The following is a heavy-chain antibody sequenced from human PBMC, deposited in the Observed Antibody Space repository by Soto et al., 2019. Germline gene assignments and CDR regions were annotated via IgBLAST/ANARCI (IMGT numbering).Heavy chain of an antibody. J-gene: IGHJ6*03. Sequence: TLFPTCPFSCGSIRRGGFFLGLVRQHPGKGLEWIGYIYYSGSTYYNPSLKSRVTISVDTSKNQFSLKLSSVTAADTAVYYCARNGGASYMDVWGKGTTVTVSS. V-gene: IGHV4-31*03. D-gene: IGHD4-17*01. CDR2: IYYSGST. CDR3: ARNGGASYMDV. CDR1: CGSIRRGGFF.